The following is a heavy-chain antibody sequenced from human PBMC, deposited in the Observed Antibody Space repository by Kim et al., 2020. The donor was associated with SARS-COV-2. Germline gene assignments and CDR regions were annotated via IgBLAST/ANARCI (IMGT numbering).Heavy chain of an antibody. V-gene: IGHV1-18*04. D-gene: IGHD3-9*01. J-gene: IGHJ5*02. CDR2: ISAYNGNT. Sequence: ASVKVSCKASGYTFTSYGISWVRQAPGQGLEWMGWISAYNGNTNYAQKLQGRVTMTTDTSTSTAYMELRSLRSDDTAVYYCARALTGYSYNWFDPWGQGTLVTVSS. CDR1: GYTFTSYG. CDR3: ARALTGYSYNWFDP.